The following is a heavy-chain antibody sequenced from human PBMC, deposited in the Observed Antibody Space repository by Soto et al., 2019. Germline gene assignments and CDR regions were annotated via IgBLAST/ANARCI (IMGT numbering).Heavy chain of an antibody. CDR3: AKDIPYYADTKGFFDY. D-gene: IGHD3-22*01. CDR1: GFTFSSYA. V-gene: IGHV3-23*01. Sequence: GGSLRLSCAASGFTFSSYAMSWVRQAPGKGLEWVSAISGSGGSTYYADFVKGRFTISRDNSKNTLYLQMNSLRAEDTAVYYCAKDIPYYADTKGFFDYWGHGSLVTVS. J-gene: IGHJ4*01. CDR2: ISGSGGST.